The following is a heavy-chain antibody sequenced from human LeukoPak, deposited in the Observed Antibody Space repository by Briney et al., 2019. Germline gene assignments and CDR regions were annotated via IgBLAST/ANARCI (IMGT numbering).Heavy chain of an antibody. CDR3: ASVVIGIYVFDY. CDR1: GYNRTELS. D-gene: IGHD1-26*01. J-gene: IGHJ4*02. V-gene: IGHV1-24*01. Sequence: ASVKVSCKVFGYNRTELSMHWVRQAPKNGLEWLGGFDPEDGETIYAQKSRRRITMTEDTSTDTAYMDLNGLRSEVTAMYYCASVVIGIYVFDYWGQGTLVTVSS. CDR2: FDPEDGET.